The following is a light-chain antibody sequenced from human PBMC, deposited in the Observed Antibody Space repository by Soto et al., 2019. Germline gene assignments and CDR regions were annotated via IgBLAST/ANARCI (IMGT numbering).Light chain of an antibody. J-gene: IGKJ3*01. CDR3: QHYGSSFT. CDR2: GAS. V-gene: IGKV3-20*01. Sequence: EIVLTQSPGTLSLSPGERATLSCRASQSVSSKYLAWYQQKPGQAPRLLIYGASIRATGIPDRFSGSWSVTDFPITISRLESEDFAVYYCQHYGSSFTFGPGTKVDSK. CDR1: QSVSSKY.